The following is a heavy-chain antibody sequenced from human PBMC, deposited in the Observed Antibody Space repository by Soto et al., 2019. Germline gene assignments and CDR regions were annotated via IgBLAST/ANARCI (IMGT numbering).Heavy chain of an antibody. V-gene: IGHV3-23*01. CDR3: AKDLLGGHSSWYYEDPPHEADAFDI. CDR2: ISGSGGST. Sequence: GGSLRLSCAASGFTFSSYAMSWVRQAPGKGLEWVSAISGSGGSTYYADSVKGRFTISRDNSKNTLYLQMNSLRAEDTAVYYCAKDLLGGHSSWYYEDPPHEADAFDIWGQGTMVTVSS. J-gene: IGHJ3*02. CDR1: GFTFSSYA. D-gene: IGHD6-13*01.